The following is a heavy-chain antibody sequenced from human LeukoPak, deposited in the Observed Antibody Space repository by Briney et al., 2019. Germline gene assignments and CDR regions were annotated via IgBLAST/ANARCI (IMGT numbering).Heavy chain of an antibody. V-gene: IGHV1-69*13. D-gene: IGHD6-13*01. CDR3: ARFSIAAAGTFDY. Sequence: SVKVSCKASGGTFSSYAISWVRQAPGQGLEWMGGIIPIFGTANYAQKLQGRVTITADESTSTAYMELSSLRSEDTAVYYCARFSIAAAGTFDYWGQGTLVTVSS. J-gene: IGHJ4*02. CDR1: GGTFSSYA. CDR2: IIPIFGTA.